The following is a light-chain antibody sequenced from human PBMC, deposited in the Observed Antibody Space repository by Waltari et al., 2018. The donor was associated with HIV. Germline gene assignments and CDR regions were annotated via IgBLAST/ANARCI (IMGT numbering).Light chain of an antibody. Sequence: QSVLTQPPSVSGAPGQRVTIYCTGTSSNIGTGYDVHWYHQLQGPAPRLLIYGYNNRPSGVPDRFSGSKSGTSASLAITGLQAEDEAEYYCQSYDTSLSGSVFGGGTKLTVL. CDR1: SSNIGTGYD. CDR2: GYN. V-gene: IGLV1-40*01. CDR3: QSYDTSLSGSV. J-gene: IGLJ3*02.